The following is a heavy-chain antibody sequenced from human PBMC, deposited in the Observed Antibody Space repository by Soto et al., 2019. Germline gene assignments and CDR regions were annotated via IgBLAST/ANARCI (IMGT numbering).Heavy chain of an antibody. CDR3: ARLVADTSWYHYGLDV. V-gene: IGHV2-26*03. CDR1: GFSLTTGRMG. J-gene: IGHJ6*02. Sequence: QVTLKESGPVLVKATETLTLTCTISGFSLTTGRMGVSWIRQPPGEALEWVAHIFSNNERSYSTSLQSRLSISDDTSKSQVVLTMTNVDPVDTATYFWARLVADTSWYHYGLDVWGQGTTVTVS. D-gene: IGHD6-13*01. CDR2: IFSNNER.